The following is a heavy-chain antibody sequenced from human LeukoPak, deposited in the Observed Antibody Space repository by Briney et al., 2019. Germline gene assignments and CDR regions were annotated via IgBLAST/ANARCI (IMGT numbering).Heavy chain of an antibody. V-gene: IGHV4-39*07. CDR3: ARDRGFQADNNKWHAWYDP. J-gene: IGHJ5*02. Sequence: SETLSLTCTVSGGSISSSSYYWGWIRQPPGKGLEWIGHIYGSGDTNYNPSLQSRVTLLVDTSKNQVFLRLRSVTDADTALYYCARDRGFQADNNKWHAWYDPWGQGTLVTVSS. CDR1: GGSISSSSYY. CDR2: IYGSGDT. D-gene: IGHD1/OR15-1a*01.